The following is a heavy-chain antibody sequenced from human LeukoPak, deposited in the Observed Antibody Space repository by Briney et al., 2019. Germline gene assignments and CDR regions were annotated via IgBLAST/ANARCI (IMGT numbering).Heavy chain of an antibody. D-gene: IGHD2-8*01. CDR1: GGSISGYY. Sequence: SKTLSLTCTVSGGSISGYYWSWIRQPPGKGLEWIGYIYYSGSTNYNPSLKSRVTISVDTSKNQFSLKLSSVTAADTAVYYCARHAPLGYCTNGVCIMDAFDIWGQGTMVTVSS. J-gene: IGHJ3*02. V-gene: IGHV4-59*01. CDR3: ARHAPLGYCTNGVCIMDAFDI. CDR2: IYYSGST.